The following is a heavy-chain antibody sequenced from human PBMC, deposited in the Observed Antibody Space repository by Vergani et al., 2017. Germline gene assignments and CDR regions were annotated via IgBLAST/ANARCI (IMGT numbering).Heavy chain of an antibody. J-gene: IGHJ4*02. V-gene: IGHV4-59*01. CDR3: ARGRRTSGFGTTFYDY. CDR2: IYYSGST. D-gene: IGHD2-8*01. CDR1: GGSITSYY. Sequence: QVQLQQWGAGLVKPSETLALTCTVSGGSITSYYWSWIRQPPGKGLEWIGNIYYSGSTNYDPSLKSRVTISVDTSKNQFSLELSSMTTADTAVYYCARGRRTSGFGTTFYDYWGQGTLVTVSS.